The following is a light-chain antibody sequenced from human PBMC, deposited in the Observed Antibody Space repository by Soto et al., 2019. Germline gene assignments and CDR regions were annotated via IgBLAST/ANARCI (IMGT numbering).Light chain of an antibody. Sequence: EIVSTDSTVRMALCRGKGATLACRASQSVSSSYIAWYQQRPGQTPSLLIYGASTRATGIPDRFSGSGSGTHFTLTISRLEPGDFAVYYCQHFGGTTFTFGQGTRLEIK. CDR1: QSVSSSY. J-gene: IGKJ5*01. V-gene: IGKV3-20*01. CDR2: GAS. CDR3: QHFGGTTFT.